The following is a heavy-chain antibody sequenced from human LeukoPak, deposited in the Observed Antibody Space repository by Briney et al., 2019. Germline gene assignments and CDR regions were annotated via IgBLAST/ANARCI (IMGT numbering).Heavy chain of an antibody. J-gene: IGHJ6*02. CDR3: ARPDSTRTGYYYYYGMDV. V-gene: IGHV1-2*02. Sequence: ASVKVSCKASGYTFTGYYMHWVRQAPGQGLEWMGWINPNSGGTNYAQKFQGRVTMTRETSISTAYMELSRLRSDDTAVYYCARPDSTRTGYYYYYGMDVWGQGTTVTVSS. CDR1: GYTFTGYY. D-gene: IGHD3-22*01. CDR2: INPNSGGT.